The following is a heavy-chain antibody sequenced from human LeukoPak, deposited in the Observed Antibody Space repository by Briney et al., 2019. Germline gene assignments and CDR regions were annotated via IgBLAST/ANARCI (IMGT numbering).Heavy chain of an antibody. D-gene: IGHD3-10*01. V-gene: IGHV4-59*02. Sequence: SETLSLTCTVSGGSVSSYYWSWIRQPPGKGLEWIGYIYYSGSTSYNPSLKSRVTISVDTSKNQFSLKLSSVTAADTAVYYCARSVARGYYYGSGSPNWFDPWGQGTLVTVSS. CDR1: GGSVSSYY. CDR2: IYYSGST. J-gene: IGHJ5*02. CDR3: ARSVARGYYYGSGSPNWFDP.